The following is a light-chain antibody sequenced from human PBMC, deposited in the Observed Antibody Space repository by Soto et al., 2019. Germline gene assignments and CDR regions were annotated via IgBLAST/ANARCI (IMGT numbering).Light chain of an antibody. CDR1: QSISSW. V-gene: IGKV1-5*03. CDR3: QQYNSYAPWT. J-gene: IGKJ1*01. CDR2: KAS. Sequence: DIQMTQSPSTLSASVGDRVTITCRASQSISSWLAWYQQKPGKAPKLLIYKASSFESGVTSRFSGSGSGTEFTLTISSLQPDDFATYDCQQYNSYAPWTFGQGTKVEIK.